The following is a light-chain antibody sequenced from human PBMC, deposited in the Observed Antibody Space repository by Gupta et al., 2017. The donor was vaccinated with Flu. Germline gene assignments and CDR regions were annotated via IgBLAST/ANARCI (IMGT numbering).Light chain of an antibody. V-gene: IGKV3-15*01. Sequence: SCRASQSISNNLAWYQQKPGQPPRLLIYNAYTRATDIPARFSGGGSGTDFTLTIDSLRSEDFAVYYCQHHSNRPPWTFGQGTKVDIK. CDR3: QHHSNRPPWT. CDR2: NAY. CDR1: QSISNN. J-gene: IGKJ1*01.